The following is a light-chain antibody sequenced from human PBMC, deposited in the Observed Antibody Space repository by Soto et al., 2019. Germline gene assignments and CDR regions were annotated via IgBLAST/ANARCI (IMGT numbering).Light chain of an antibody. V-gene: IGKV3-20*01. CDR2: GAS. CDR1: QSLTSNY. Sequence: EIVLTQSPGTLSLSPGERATLSCRASQSLTSNYLAWYQQKPGQAPRLLIYGASSRATGIPDRFSGSGSGTDFTLTISRLEPEDVAVYYCQKYGNSFGGGTRVEI. CDR3: QKYGNS. J-gene: IGKJ4*01.